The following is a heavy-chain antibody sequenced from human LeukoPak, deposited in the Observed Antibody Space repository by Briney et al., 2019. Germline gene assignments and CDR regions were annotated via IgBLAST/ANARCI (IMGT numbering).Heavy chain of an antibody. CDR3: ASWRGKRWLRLQDDAFDI. CDR1: GGSFSGYY. D-gene: IGHD5-12*01. J-gene: IGHJ3*02. CDR2: SNHSGST. V-gene: IGHV4-34*01. Sequence: SETLSLTCAVYGGSFSGYYWSWIRQPPGKGLEWMGESNHSGSTNYNPSLKSRVTISVDTSKNQFSLKLSSVTAADTAVYYCASWRGKRWLRLQDDAFDIWGQGTMVTVSS.